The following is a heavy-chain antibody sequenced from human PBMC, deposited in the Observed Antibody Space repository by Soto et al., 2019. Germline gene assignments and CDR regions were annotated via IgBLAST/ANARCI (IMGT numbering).Heavy chain of an antibody. CDR3: ARVMGFPAYYYGSGSYFTSYYYGMDV. Sequence: SETLSLTCTVPGCSISSYYWSWIRQPPGKGLEWIGYIYYSGSTNYNPSLKSRVTISVDTSKNQFSLKLSSVTAADTAVYYCARVMGFPAYYYGSGSYFTSYYYGMDVWG. CDR2: IYYSGST. V-gene: IGHV4-59*01. D-gene: IGHD3-10*01. CDR1: GCSISSYY. J-gene: IGHJ6*01.